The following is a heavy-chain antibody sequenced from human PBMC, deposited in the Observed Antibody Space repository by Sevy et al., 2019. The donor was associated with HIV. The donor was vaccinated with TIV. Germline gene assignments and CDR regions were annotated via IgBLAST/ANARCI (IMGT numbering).Heavy chain of an antibody. CDR2: IYSDGST. V-gene: IGHV3-66*01. Sequence: GGSLRLSCAASGFPVSSNYMSWVRRAPGKGLEWVSVIYSDGSTYHADSVNGRFTISRDNSKNTLYLQMNSLRVEDTAVYYYARGKSGYGYGLDYWGQGTLVTVSS. D-gene: IGHD5-18*01. CDR1: GFPVSSNY. J-gene: IGHJ4*02. CDR3: ARGKSGYGYGLDY.